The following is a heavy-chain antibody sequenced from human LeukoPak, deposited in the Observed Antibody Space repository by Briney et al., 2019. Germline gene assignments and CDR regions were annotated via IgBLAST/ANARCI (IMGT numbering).Heavy chain of an antibody. V-gene: IGHV3-20*04. CDR2: INWNGDST. J-gene: IGHJ6*03. Sequence: PGGSLRLSCAASGFTFDDYGMSWVRHAPGKGLEWVSGINWNGDSTGYADSVKGRFTISRDNAKNSLYLQMNSLGAEDTALYYCPRDSSSSYYYYSYYMDVWGKGTTVTVSS. CDR3: PRDSSSSYYYYSYYMDV. CDR1: GFTFDDYG. D-gene: IGHD6-6*01.